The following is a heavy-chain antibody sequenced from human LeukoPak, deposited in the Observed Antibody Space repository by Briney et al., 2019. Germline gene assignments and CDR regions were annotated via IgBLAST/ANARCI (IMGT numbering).Heavy chain of an antibody. CDR2: IWYDGSNK. V-gene: IGHV3-33*08. J-gene: IGHJ4*02. CDR1: GLAFSSYS. Sequence: GGSLRLSCVASGLAFSSYSMHWVRQAPGKGLEWVAVIWYDGSNKYYADSVKGRFTISRDNSKNTLYLQMNSLRAEDTAVYYCARGGPRRYCSGGSCYFDYWGQGTLVTVSS. D-gene: IGHD2-15*01. CDR3: ARGGPRRYCSGGSCYFDY.